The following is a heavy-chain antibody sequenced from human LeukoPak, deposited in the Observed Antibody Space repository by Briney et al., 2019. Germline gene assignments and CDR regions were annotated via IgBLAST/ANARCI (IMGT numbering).Heavy chain of an antibody. CDR3: ARSDSSGYYYYYYYMDV. J-gene: IGHJ6*03. D-gene: IGHD3-22*01. CDR1: GFTFSSYG. CDR2: ISYDGSNK. Sequence: PGRSLRLSCAASGFTFSSYGMHWVRQAPGKGLEWVAVISYDGSNKYYADSVKGRFTISRDNSKNTLYLQMGSLRAEDMAVYYCARSDSSGYYYYYYYMDVWGKGTTVTISS. V-gene: IGHV3-30*03.